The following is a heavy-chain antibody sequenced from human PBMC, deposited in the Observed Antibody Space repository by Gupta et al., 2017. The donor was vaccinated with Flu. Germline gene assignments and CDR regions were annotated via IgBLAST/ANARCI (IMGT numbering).Heavy chain of an antibody. D-gene: IGHD3-16*01. CDR1: GFTFSDSH. J-gene: IGHJ4*02. Sequence: VQLVESGGGFVQPGGSLRLTCVISGFTFSDSHMNWIRQAPGKGLEWISYIGSGGNTDYADSVRGRFTISRDNARDSLFLQMNSLRDEDTALYYCARDLNWAFIFWGQGALVTVSS. CDR3: ARDLNWAFIF. CDR2: IGSGGNT. V-gene: IGHV3-48*02.